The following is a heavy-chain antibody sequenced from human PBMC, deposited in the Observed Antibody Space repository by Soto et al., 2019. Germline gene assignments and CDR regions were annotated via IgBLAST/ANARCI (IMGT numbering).Heavy chain of an antibody. CDR1: GYSFSNYW. CDR3: XXXXXXTXFXXPXDPESWFXP. J-gene: IGHJ5*02. V-gene: IGHV5-51*01. CDR2: IYPGDSET. D-gene: IGHD3-10*01. Sequence: PGESLKISCKGSGYSFSNYWIVWVRQMPGKGLEWMGIIYPGDSETKYSPSFQGQVTISADKSISTAYLQWSSLKASDTAMYHCXXXXXXTXFXXPXDPESWFXPWGXGXXVX.